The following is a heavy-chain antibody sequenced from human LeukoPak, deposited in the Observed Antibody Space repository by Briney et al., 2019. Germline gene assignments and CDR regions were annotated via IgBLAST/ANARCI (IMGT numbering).Heavy chain of an antibody. CDR2: IHSSAST. CDR3: ARGPDYYDSSGYWWYFDY. Sequence: SETLSLTCTVSGGSISSGGYYWTWIRHHPGKGLEWIGYIHSSASTYYNPSLKSRVAISADTSKNQFSPNLSSVTAADTAVYYCARGPDYYDSSGYWWYFDYWGQGTLVTVSS. D-gene: IGHD3-22*01. CDR1: GGSISSGGYY. V-gene: IGHV4-31*03. J-gene: IGHJ4*02.